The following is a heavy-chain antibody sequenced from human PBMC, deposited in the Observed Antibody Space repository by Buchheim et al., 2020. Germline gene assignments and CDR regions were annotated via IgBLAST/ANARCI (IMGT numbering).Heavy chain of an antibody. J-gene: IGHJ4*02. D-gene: IGHD5-24*01. Sequence: QVQLVESGGGVVQPGRSLRLSCAASGFTFSSYGMHWVRQAPGKGLEWVAVISYDGSNKYYADSVKGRFTISRDNSKNTLYLQMNSLRAEDTAVYYCAKDPTRWLQLNGVDYWGQGTL. CDR2: ISYDGSNK. V-gene: IGHV3-30*18. CDR1: GFTFSSYG. CDR3: AKDPTRWLQLNGVDY.